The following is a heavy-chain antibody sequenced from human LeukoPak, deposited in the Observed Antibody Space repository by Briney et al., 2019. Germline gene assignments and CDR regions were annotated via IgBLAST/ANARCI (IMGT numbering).Heavy chain of an antibody. CDR1: GFTFSSYS. CDR2: ISSSSSYI. D-gene: IGHD3-3*01. J-gene: IGHJ6*02. CDR3: ARDKPIDFWSGLPGVYGMDV. Sequence: GGSLRLSCAASGFTFSSYSMNWVRQAPGKGLGWVSSISSSSSYIYYADSVKGRFTISRDNAKNSLYLQMNSLRAEDTAVYYCARDKPIDFWSGLPGVYGMDVWGQGTTVTVSS. V-gene: IGHV3-21*01.